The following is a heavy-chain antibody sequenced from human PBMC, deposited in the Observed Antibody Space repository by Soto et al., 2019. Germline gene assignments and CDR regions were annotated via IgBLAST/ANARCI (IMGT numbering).Heavy chain of an antibody. J-gene: IGHJ4*02. V-gene: IGHV1-69*12. D-gene: IGHD5-12*01. CDR2: IVPIVDTS. CDR1: GGTFSSYA. CDR3: VRAVATPGYADN. Sequence: QVQLVQSGAEVRQPASSVKVSCKTSGGTFSSYAISWVRQAPGQGLEWMGGIVPIVDTSTYAQKFQGRVTITADESTSTVYMELRSLRSDDTAVDYRVRAVATPGYADNWGQGTLLTVSS.